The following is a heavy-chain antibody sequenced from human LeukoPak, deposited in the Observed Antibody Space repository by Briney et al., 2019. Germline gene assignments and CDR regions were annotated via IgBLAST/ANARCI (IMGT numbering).Heavy chain of an antibody. Sequence: ASVKVSCKTSGYRFTDYYINWVRQAPGQGLEWMGWINTNTGNPTYAQGFTGRFVFSLDTSVSTAYLQISSLKAEDTAVYYCAREYPLYCGGDCYSLSYFDYWGQGTLVTVSS. CDR2: INTNTGNP. J-gene: IGHJ4*02. CDR3: AREYPLYCGGDCYSLSYFDY. D-gene: IGHD2-21*02. V-gene: IGHV7-4-1*02. CDR1: GYRFTDYY.